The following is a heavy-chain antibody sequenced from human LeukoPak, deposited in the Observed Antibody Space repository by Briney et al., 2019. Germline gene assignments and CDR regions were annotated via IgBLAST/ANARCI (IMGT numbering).Heavy chain of an antibody. D-gene: IGHD6-6*01. Sequence: SETLSLTCTVSGGSISSSSYYWGWIRQPPGKGLEWIGSIYYSGSTYYNPSLKSRVTISVDTSKNQFSLKLSSVAAADTAVYYCARRRIAARPLAGCFDPWGQGTLVTVSS. CDR2: IYYSGST. V-gene: IGHV4-39*07. CDR3: ARRRIAARPLAGCFDP. J-gene: IGHJ5*02. CDR1: GGSISSSSYY.